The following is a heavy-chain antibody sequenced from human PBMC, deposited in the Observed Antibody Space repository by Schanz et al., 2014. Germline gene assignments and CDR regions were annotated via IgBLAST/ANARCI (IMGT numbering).Heavy chain of an antibody. D-gene: IGHD1-1*01. V-gene: IGHV3-23*01. CDR1: GFTFSSYA. J-gene: IGHJ5*02. CDR2: ISGSGGST. CDR3: TRDVRLDRRGNWFDP. Sequence: EVQLLESGGGLVHPGGSLRLSCAASGFTFSSYAMSWVRQAPGKGLEWVSAISGSGGSTYYADSVKGRFTISRDNSKNLLYLQMNSLRAEDTAVYYCTRDVRLDRRGNWFDPWGQGTLVTVSS.